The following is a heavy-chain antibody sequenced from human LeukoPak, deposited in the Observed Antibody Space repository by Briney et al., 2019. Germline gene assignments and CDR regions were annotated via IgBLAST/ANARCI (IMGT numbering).Heavy chain of an antibody. Sequence: GGSLRLSCAASGFMFSTYDMTWVRQAPGKGLEWVANIREDGGHTNYVDSVKGRFTISRDNAKNSLFLQMDGLRVDDTAVYFCARDGRGGHNDFWGQGTLITVSS. V-gene: IGHV3-7*01. CDR2: IREDGGHT. CDR1: GFMFSTYD. D-gene: IGHD4-23*01. J-gene: IGHJ4*02. CDR3: ARDGRGGHNDF.